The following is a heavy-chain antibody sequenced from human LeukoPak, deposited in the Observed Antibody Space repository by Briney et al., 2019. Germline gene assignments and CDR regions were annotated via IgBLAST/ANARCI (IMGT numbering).Heavy chain of an antibody. V-gene: IGHV4-59*08. CDR1: GGSISSYY. CDR2: IYYSGST. D-gene: IGHD3-10*01. J-gene: IGHJ4*02. CDR3: ARLDDFAGDYYGSGSFLY. Sequence: PSETLSLTCTVSGGSISSYYWSWIRQPPGKGLEWIGYIYYSGSTNYNPSLKSRVTISVDTSKNQFSLKLSSVTAADTAVYYCARLDDFAGDYYGSGSFLYWGQGTLVTVSS.